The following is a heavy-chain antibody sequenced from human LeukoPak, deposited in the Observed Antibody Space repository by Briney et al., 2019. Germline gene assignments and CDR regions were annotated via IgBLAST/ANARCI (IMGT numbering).Heavy chain of an antibody. CDR3: ATSFKDTVVVPAATYFDY. J-gene: IGHJ4*02. CDR1: GGSFSGYY. D-gene: IGHD2-2*01. Sequence: SETLSLTCAVYGGSFSGYYWSWIRQPPGKGLEWIGEINHSGGTNYSPSLKSRVTISVDTSKNQFSLKLSSVTAADTAVYYCATSFKDTVVVPAATYFDYWGQGTLVTVSS. V-gene: IGHV4-34*01. CDR2: INHSGGT.